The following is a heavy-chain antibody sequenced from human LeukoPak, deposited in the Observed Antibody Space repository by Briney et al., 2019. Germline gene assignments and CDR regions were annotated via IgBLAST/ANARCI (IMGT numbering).Heavy chain of an antibody. CDR2: ISNNGGNT. CDR1: GLSFSSYA. CDR3: ARVRGGWYFDY. V-gene: IGHV3-64*01. J-gene: IGHJ4*02. D-gene: IGHD6-19*01. Sequence: GGSLRLSCADSGLSFSSYAMYWVRQAPGKGPEYVSGISNNGGNTSYANSVKGRFTISRDNSKNTLYLQMGSLRAEDMAVYYCARVRGGWYFDYWGQGTLITVSS.